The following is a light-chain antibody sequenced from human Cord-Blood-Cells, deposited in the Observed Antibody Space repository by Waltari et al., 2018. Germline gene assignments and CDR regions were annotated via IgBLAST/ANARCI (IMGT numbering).Light chain of an antibody. CDR3: SSYAGSNNFVV. J-gene: IGLJ2*01. Sequence: QSALTQPPSASGSPGQSVTISCTGTSSDVGGYKYVSWYQQHPGKAPKLMIYEVSKRPSGVPDRFSGSKSSNTAALTVSGLQAEEEADYYCSSYAGSNNFVVFGGGTKLTVL. CDR1: SSDVGGYKY. CDR2: EVS. V-gene: IGLV2-8*01.